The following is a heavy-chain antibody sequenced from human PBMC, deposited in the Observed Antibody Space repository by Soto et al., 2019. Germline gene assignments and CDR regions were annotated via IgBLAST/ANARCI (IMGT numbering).Heavy chain of an antibody. V-gene: IGHV4-39*01. CDR2: IYYSGST. CDR3: ARQLKWELPL. CDR1: GGSISSSSYY. J-gene: IGHJ4*02. D-gene: IGHD1-26*01. Sequence: QLQLQESGPGLVKPSATLSLTCTVSGGSISSSSYYWGWIRQPPGKGLEWIGSIYYSGSTYYNPSLKSRVTISVDTSKNQFSLKLSSVTAADTAVYYCARQLKWELPLWGQGTLVTVSS.